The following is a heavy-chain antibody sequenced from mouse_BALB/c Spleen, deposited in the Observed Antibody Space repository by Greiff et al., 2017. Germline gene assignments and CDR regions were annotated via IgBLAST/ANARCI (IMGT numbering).Heavy chain of an antibody. CDR2: ISYSGST. CDR1: GDSITSGY. CDR3: ARPPTMITTGDWYFDV. Sequence: EVKLMESGPSLVKPSQTLSLTCSVTGDSITSGYWNWIRKFPGNKLEYMGYISYSGSTYYNPSLKSRISITRDTSKNQYYLQLNSVTTEDTATYYCARPPTMITTGDWYFDVWGAGTTVTVSS. J-gene: IGHJ1*01. D-gene: IGHD2-4*01. V-gene: IGHV3-8*02.